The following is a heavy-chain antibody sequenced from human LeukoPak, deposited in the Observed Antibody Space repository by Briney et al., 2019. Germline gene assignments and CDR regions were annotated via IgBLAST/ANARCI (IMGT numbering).Heavy chain of an antibody. Sequence: PSETLSLTCTVSGGSISSGYYYWSWIRQHPGKGLEWIGYIYYSGSTNYNPSLKSRVTISVDTSKNQFSLKLSSVTAADTAVYYCATTTGTTSHDAFDIWGQGTMVTVSS. CDR2: IYYSGST. CDR1: GGSISSGYYY. V-gene: IGHV4-61*01. J-gene: IGHJ3*02. CDR3: ATTTGTTSHDAFDI. D-gene: IGHD1-1*01.